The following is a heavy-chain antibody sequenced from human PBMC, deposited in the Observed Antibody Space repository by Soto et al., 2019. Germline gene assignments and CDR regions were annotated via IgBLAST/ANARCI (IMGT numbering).Heavy chain of an antibody. V-gene: IGHV6-1*02. D-gene: IGHD2-21*01. Sequence: QVQLQQSGPGLVKPSQTLSLTCAISGDSVSSNSAAWNWIRQSPSRGLEWLGRTYYRSQWYHGHAPFVKSRITINPDTSKNHFSLHLNSVTPEDTAVYYCARERGFLSEAFDIWGRGTMVTVSS. CDR3: ARERGFLSEAFDI. J-gene: IGHJ3*02. CDR2: TYYRSQWYH. CDR1: GDSVSSNSAA.